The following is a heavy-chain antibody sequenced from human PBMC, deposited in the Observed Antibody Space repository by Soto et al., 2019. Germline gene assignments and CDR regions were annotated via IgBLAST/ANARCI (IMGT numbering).Heavy chain of an antibody. V-gene: IGHV1-18*01. CDR3: AREKGSGTSWFDP. D-gene: IGHD3-10*01. J-gene: IGHJ5*02. CDR2: ISAYNGDT. CDR1: GYTFTSYG. Sequence: QVQLVQSGVEVKKPGASLKVSCKASGYTFTSYGISWVRQAPGQGLEWMGWISAYNGDTKYAQTVQDRVTFLTDTCTRTAYMELRSLRSDDTAVYYCAREKGSGTSWFDPWGQGTLVTVSS.